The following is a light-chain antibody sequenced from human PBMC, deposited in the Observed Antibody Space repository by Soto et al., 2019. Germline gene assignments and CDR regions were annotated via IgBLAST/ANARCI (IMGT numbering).Light chain of an antibody. Sequence: DIQMTQSPSTLSASVGDRVTITCRASQSINNWLAWYQQKPGKAPKFLIYDASNLESGVPSRFSGSASGTEFTLTISSLQPDDFATYYCQQYDNYPLTFGGGTKVAI. CDR2: DAS. V-gene: IGKV1-5*01. CDR1: QSINNW. CDR3: QQYDNYPLT. J-gene: IGKJ4*01.